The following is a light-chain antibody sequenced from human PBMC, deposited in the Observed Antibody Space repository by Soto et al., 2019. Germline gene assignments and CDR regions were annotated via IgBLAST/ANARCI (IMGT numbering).Light chain of an antibody. V-gene: IGKV1-17*01. J-gene: IGKJ1*01. CDR2: DAS. CDR3: QQYNSYSWT. CDR1: QGIRND. Sequence: THMSQSPSSLSASVGHRVTVTCRASQGIRNDLGWYQEKPGRAPERLVYDASTLQSGVPSRFSGSGSGTEFTLTISSLQPEDSATYYCQQYNSYSWTFGQGTKVDIK.